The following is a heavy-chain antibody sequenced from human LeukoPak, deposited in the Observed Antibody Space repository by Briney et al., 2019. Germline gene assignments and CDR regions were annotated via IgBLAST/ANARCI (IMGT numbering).Heavy chain of an antibody. CDR2: IIPIFDTA. J-gene: IGHJ5*02. D-gene: IGHD5-24*01. CDR1: GGTFSSYA. Sequence: ASVKVSCKASGGTFSSYAINWVRQAPGQGLEWMGGIIPIFDTANYAQMFQGRVTITADESTSTVYMELSSLRSEDTAVYYCARDNSLQDMAWWFDPWGQGTLVIVSS. V-gene: IGHV1-69*13. CDR3: ARDNSLQDMAWWFDP.